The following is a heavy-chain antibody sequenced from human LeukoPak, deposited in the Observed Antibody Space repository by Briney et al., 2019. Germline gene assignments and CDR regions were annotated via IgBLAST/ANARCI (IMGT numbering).Heavy chain of an antibody. CDR3: AQGDTHNYYYYGMDV. J-gene: IGHJ6*02. Sequence: GGSLRLSCAASGFTFSSYAMSWVRQAPGKGLEWVSAISGSGGSTYYADSVKGRFTISRDNSKNTPYLQMNSLRAEDTAVYYCAQGDTHNYYYYGMDVWGQGPTVTVSS. V-gene: IGHV3-23*01. D-gene: IGHD2-2*02. CDR2: ISGSGGST. CDR1: GFTFSSYA.